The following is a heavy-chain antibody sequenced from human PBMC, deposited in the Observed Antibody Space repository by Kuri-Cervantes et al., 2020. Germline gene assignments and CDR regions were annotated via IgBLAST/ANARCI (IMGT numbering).Heavy chain of an antibody. D-gene: IGHD6-13*01. Sequence: GESLKISCAASGFTLSTYWMHWVRQVPGKGLVWVSRISGDGRSPAYADSVKGRFTISRDNAKNMLYLQMNSLRAEDTAVYYCARDMGKKAAAGFDYWGQGTLVTVSS. CDR3: ARDMGKKAAAGFDY. J-gene: IGHJ4*02. V-gene: IGHV3-74*03. CDR2: ISGDGRSP. CDR1: GFTLSTYW.